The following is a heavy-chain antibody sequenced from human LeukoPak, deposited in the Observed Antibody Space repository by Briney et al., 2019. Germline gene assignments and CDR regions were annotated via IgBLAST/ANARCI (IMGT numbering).Heavy chain of an antibody. D-gene: IGHD5-18*01. CDR3: ARGQGYRYGYGDFDY. V-gene: IGHV1-69*13. J-gene: IGHJ4*02. Sequence: SVKVSCKASGGTFRSYAISWVRQAPGQGLEWMGGIIPIFGTANYAQKFQGRVTITADESTSTAYMELSSLRSEDTAVYYCARGQGYRYGYGDFDYWGQGTLVTVSS. CDR1: GGTFRSYA. CDR2: IIPIFGTA.